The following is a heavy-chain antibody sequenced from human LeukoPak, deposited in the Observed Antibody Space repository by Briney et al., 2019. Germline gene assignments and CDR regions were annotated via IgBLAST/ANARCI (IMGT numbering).Heavy chain of an antibody. CDR2: ISSDGRIQ. J-gene: IGHJ4*02. CDR1: GFTFSIYA. D-gene: IGHD6-6*01. CDR3: DPHDSASQF. Sequence: PGRSLRLSCAASGFTFSIYAMHWVRQAPGKGLEWAAFISSDGRIQYYAYSVKGRFTISRDNSKNTLFLQMNGLRDEDTAVYYCDPHDSASQFWGQGTLVTVSS. V-gene: IGHV3-30*04.